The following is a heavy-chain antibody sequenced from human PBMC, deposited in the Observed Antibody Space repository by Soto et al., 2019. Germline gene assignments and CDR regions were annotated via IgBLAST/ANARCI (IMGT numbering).Heavy chain of an antibody. J-gene: IGHJ6*03. CDR2: ISVSGGPT. CDR1: GCTFSSHA. V-gene: IGHV3-23*01. D-gene: IGHD3-3*01. CDR3: XXGXPRHXSGXSGGV. Sequence: EVQLXXSGGGLVQPXXSLXRSCTASGCTFSSHAMSWVRQAPGKGLEWVASISVSGGPTNYADSXKGXXXXXXXXXXXXXXXXXXXXXXXXXXXXXCXXGXPRHXSGXSGGVWGKGATV.